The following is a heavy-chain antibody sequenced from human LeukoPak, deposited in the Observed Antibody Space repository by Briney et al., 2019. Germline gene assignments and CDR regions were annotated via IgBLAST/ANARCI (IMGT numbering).Heavy chain of an antibody. CDR2: INPNNGGT. CDR1: GSTFTGYY. V-gene: IGHV1-2*02. Sequence: ASVKVSCKASGSTFTGYYVHWVRQAPGQGLEWMGWINPNNGGTNYAQMFQGRVTMTRDTSISTAYMELSRLTSDDTAVYYCASYYRGYSGYDHPDYWGQGTLVTVSS. J-gene: IGHJ4*02. D-gene: IGHD5-12*01. CDR3: ASYYRGYSGYDHPDY.